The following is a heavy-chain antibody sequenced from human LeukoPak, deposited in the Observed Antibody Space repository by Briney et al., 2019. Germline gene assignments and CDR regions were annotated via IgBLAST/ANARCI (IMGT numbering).Heavy chain of an antibody. CDR2: IKEDGSEK. V-gene: IGHV3-7*01. CDR3: AREKVVVAAIDY. Sequence: PGGSLRLSCAASGFTFSNYWMSWVRQAPGKGLEWVANIKEDGSEKYYVDSVKGRFTISRDNAKNSLSLQVNSLSAEDTAVYYCAREKVVVAAIDYWGQGTLVTVSS. J-gene: IGHJ4*02. CDR1: GFTFSNYW. D-gene: IGHD2-15*01.